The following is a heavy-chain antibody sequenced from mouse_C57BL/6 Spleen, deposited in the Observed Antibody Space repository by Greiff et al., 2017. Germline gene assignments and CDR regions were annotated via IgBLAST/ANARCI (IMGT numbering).Heavy chain of an antibody. Sequence: QVQLQQSGTELVKPGASVKLSCKASGYTFTSYWMHWVKQRPGQGLEWIGNINPSNGGTNYNEKFKSKATLTVDKSSSTAYMQLSSLTSEDSAVYYCAREGPLLRYFDYWGQGTTRTVSS. D-gene: IGHD1-2*01. CDR2: INPSNGGT. CDR1: GYTFTSYW. CDR3: AREGPLLRYFDY. V-gene: IGHV1-53*01. J-gene: IGHJ2*01.